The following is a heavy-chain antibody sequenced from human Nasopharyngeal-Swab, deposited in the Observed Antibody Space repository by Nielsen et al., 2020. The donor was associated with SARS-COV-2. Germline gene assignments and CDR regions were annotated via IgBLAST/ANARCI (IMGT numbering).Heavy chain of an antibody. D-gene: IGHD5-18*01. Sequence: GESLKISCAASGFTFSSYGMHWVRQAPGKGLEWVAVIWYDGSNKYYADSVKGRFTISRDNSKNTLYLQMNSLRAEDTAVYYCARAETGYSYGYPFDYWGQGTLVTASS. CDR2: IWYDGSNK. J-gene: IGHJ4*02. V-gene: IGHV3-33*01. CDR3: ARAETGYSYGYPFDY. CDR1: GFTFSSYG.